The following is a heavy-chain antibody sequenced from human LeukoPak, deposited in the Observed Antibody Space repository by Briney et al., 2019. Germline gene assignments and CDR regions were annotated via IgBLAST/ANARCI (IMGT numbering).Heavy chain of an antibody. CDR2: IYYSAAT. Sequence: SETLSLTCTVSGGSISSYYWSWIRQPPGKGLEWIGYIYYSAATHYNPSLKGRVTMSVDTSKNQFSLKLSSVTAADTAVYYCARDGYYYGSGSYYKGYYYYGMDVWGQGTTVTVSS. V-gene: IGHV4-59*12. J-gene: IGHJ6*02. CDR1: GGSISSYY. D-gene: IGHD3-10*01. CDR3: ARDGYYYGSGSYYKGYYYYGMDV.